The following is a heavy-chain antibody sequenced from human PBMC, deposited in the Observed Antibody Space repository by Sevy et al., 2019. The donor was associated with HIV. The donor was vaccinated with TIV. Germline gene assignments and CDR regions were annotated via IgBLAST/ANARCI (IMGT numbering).Heavy chain of an antibody. CDR2: IKQDGSEQ. D-gene: IGHD3-16*01. CDR3: ARVLPRIMITFGGVTPRAHFDY. Sequence: GGSLRLSCAASGFTVSRYWMSWVRQAPGKGLEWVANIKQDGSEQYYVDSVKGRLTISRDNAKNSLYLQMNSLRAEDSAVYYCARVLPRIMITFGGVTPRAHFDYWGQGTLVTVSS. J-gene: IGHJ4*02. V-gene: IGHV3-7*01. CDR1: GFTVSRYW.